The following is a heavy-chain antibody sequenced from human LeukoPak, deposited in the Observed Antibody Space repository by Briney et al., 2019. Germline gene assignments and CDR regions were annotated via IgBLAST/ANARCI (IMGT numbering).Heavy chain of an antibody. J-gene: IGHJ3*02. D-gene: IGHD2-8*01. Sequence: SQTLSLSCTVSGGSISSGSYYWSWIRQPAGKGLEWIGRIYTSGSTNYNPSLKSRVTISVDTPKNQFSLKLSSVTAADTAVYYCARVILVLSGADAFDIWGQGTMVTVSS. V-gene: IGHV4-61*02. CDR1: GGSISSGSYY. CDR2: IYTSGST. CDR3: ARVILVLSGADAFDI.